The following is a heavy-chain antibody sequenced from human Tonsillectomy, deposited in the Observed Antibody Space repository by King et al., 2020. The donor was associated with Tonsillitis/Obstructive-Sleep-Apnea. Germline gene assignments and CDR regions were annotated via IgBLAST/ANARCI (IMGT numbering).Heavy chain of an antibody. CDR3: AKGYCSTTSCSSDY. Sequence: VQLVESGGGLVQPGGSLRLSCAASGFTFSNYAMSWVRQAPGKGLEWVSGITGTGGTTYYADSVKGRFIIYRDKSKDTLYLQMNSLRAEDTALYYCAKGYCSTTSCSSDYWGQGTLVTVSS. D-gene: IGHD2-2*01. CDR2: ITGTGGTT. J-gene: IGHJ4*02. CDR1: GFTFSNYA. V-gene: IGHV3-23*04.